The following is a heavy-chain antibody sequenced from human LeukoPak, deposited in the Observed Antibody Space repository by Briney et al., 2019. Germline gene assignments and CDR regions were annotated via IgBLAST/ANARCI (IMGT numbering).Heavy chain of an antibody. Sequence: GGSLRLSCAASGFTFSSYWMNWVRQAPGKGLVWVSRIASDGSSTTYADSVKGRFSISRDNAKNTLYMKMNSLRVEDTAVYYCARGVGETLSGWTLDYWGHGTLVAVSS. CDR2: IASDGSST. CDR1: GFTFSSYW. J-gene: IGHJ4*01. CDR3: ARGVGETLSGWTLDY. V-gene: IGHV3-74*01. D-gene: IGHD6-19*01.